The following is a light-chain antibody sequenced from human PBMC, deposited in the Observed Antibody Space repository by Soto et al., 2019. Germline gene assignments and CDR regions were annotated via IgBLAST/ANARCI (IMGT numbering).Light chain of an antibody. CDR3: SSYAGSNKAV. Sequence: QSALTQPASVSGSPGQSITISCTGTSSDVGGYKYVSWYQQHPDKAPKLMIYEVSKRPSGVPDRFSGSKSGNTASLTVSGLQPEDEADYYCSSYAGSNKAVFGTGTKLTVL. V-gene: IGLV2-8*01. J-gene: IGLJ1*01. CDR2: EVS. CDR1: SSDVGGYKY.